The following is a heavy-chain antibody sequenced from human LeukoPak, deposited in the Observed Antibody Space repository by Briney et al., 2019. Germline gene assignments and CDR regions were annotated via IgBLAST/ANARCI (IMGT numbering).Heavy chain of an antibody. CDR1: GFTFSNYG. CDR3: AKVTWDSISGVDY. CDR2: ISHDGSNK. Sequence: GGSLRLPCAASGFTFSNYGMHWVRQAPGKGLEWVAVISHDGSNKYFADSVKGRFTISRDNSKNTLYLQMNSLRAEDTALYYCAKVTWDSISGVDYWGQGTLVTVSS. D-gene: IGHD3-3*02. V-gene: IGHV3-30*18. J-gene: IGHJ4*02.